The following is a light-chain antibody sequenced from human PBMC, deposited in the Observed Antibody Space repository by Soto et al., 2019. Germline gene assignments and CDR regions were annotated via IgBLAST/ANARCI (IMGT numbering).Light chain of an antibody. CDR2: DVT. J-gene: IGLJ2*01. V-gene: IGLV2-11*01. Sequence: QSALTQPRSVSGSPGQSVTISCTGSSSDVGRYNYVSWYQHHPGKAPKLMIYDVTKRPSGVPPRFSGSKSGTTASLTISGLQAEDESDYYCCSFAGSYTLVFGGGIKVTVL. CDR1: SSDVGRYNY. CDR3: CSFAGSYTLV.